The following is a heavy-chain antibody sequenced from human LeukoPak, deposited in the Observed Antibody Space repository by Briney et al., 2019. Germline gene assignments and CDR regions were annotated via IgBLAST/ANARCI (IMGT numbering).Heavy chain of an antibody. CDR3: ARVGRYCSGGSCYGENWFDP. CDR2: THSSGNT. J-gene: IGHJ5*02. CDR1: GGSINYYY. Sequence: ETLSLTCTVSGGSINYYYWNWIRQPPGKGLEWIGYTHSSGNTRYNPSLRSPVTMSVETSKNQFSLRLTSVTPADTAVYYCARVGRYCSGGSCYGENWFDPWGPGNPGTVSS. D-gene: IGHD2-15*01. V-gene: IGHV4-59*01.